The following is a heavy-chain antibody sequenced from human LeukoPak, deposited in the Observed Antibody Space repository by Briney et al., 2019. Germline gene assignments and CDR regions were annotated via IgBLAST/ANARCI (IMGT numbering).Heavy chain of an antibody. CDR2: ISSSSSTI. V-gene: IGHV3-48*01. J-gene: IGHJ3*02. CDR3: ARTTAAARLSHRYTAVYDAFDI. CDR1: GFTFSSYS. Sequence: GGSLRLSCAASGFTFSSYSMNWVRQAPGKGLEWVSYISSSSSTIYYADSVKGRFTISRDNAKNSLYLQMNSLRAEDTAVYYCARTTAAARLSHRYTAVYDAFDIWGQGTMVTVSS. D-gene: IGHD6-6*01.